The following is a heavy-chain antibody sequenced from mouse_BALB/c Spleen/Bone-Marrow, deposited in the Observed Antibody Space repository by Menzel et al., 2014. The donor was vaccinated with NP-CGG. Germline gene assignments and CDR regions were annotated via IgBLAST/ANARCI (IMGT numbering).Heavy chain of an antibody. CDR3: ARAGRGRYFDV. D-gene: IGHD4-1*01. J-gene: IGHJ1*01. CDR2: IGPANGNT. V-gene: IGHV14-3*02. Sequence: EVQLQQSGAELVKPGASVKLPCTASGFNIKDTYMHWVKQRPEQGLEWIGRIGPANGNTKYDPKFQGKATITADTSSNTAYLQLSSLTSEDTAVYYCARAGRGRYFDVWGAGTTATVSS. CDR1: GFNIKDTY.